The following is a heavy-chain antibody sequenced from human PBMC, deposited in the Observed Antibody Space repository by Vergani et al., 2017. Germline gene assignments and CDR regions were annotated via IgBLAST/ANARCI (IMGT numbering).Heavy chain of an antibody. CDR1: GGSISSSSYY. D-gene: IGHD2-2*01. CDR2: IYYSGST. CDR3: ASDYAGYCSSTSCYVGYYYYGMDV. V-gene: IGHV4-39*07. Sequence: QLQLQESGPGLVKPSETLSLTCTVSGGSISSSSYYWGWIRQPPGKGLEWIGSIYYSGSTYYNPALKSRVTISVDTSKNQFSLKLSSVPAADTSVYYCASDYAGYCSSTSCYVGYYYYGMDVWGQGTTVTVSS. J-gene: IGHJ6*02.